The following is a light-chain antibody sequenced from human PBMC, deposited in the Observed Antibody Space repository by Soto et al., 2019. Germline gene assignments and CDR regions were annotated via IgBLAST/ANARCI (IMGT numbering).Light chain of an antibody. CDR1: QDISGW. CDR2: VAS. V-gene: IGKV1-12*01. CDR3: QQGNSFPIT. J-gene: IGKJ5*01. Sequence: DIQMTQSPSFVSASLGDRVTITCRASQDISGWLAWYQQKPGRGPKLLISVASILQSGVPSRFSGRGSGTDFTLTISSLQPEDFATYYCQQGNSFPITFGQGTRLEIK.